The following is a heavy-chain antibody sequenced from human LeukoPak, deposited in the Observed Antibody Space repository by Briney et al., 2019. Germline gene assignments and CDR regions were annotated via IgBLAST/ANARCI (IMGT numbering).Heavy chain of an antibody. Sequence: GGSLRLSCAASGFTFSSYATSWVRQAPGKGLEWVSAISGSGGTTYYADSVKGRFTISRDNSKNTLYLQMNSLRAEDTAVYYRAKAGKSFYSNFDYWGQGTLVTVSS. CDR3: AKAGKSFYSNFDY. D-gene: IGHD4-11*01. V-gene: IGHV3-23*01. J-gene: IGHJ4*02. CDR1: GFTFSSYA. CDR2: ISGSGGTT.